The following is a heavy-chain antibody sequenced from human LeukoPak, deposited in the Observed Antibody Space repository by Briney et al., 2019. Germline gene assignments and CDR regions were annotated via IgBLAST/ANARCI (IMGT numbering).Heavy chain of an antibody. CDR1: GGSFSGYY. CDR3: ARRRRFGAVPGVTHLDY. J-gene: IGHJ4*02. D-gene: IGHD3-10*01. V-gene: IGHV4-34*01. CDR2: INHSGST. Sequence: SETLSLTCAVYGGSFSGYYWSWIRQPPGKGLEWIGEINHSGSTNYNPSLKSRVTISVDTSKNQFSLKLSSVTAADTAVYYCARRRRFGAVPGVTHLDYWGQGTLVTVSS.